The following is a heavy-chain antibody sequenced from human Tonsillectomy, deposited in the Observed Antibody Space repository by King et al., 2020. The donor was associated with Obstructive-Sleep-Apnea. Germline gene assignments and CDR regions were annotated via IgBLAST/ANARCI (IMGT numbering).Heavy chain of an antibody. V-gene: IGHV4-39*07. CDR3: ARYSFWSGYYLPPDDWEPPSSG. CDR2: IYYSGST. CDR1: GGSISSSSYY. D-gene: IGHD3-3*01. Sequence: QLQESGPGLVKPSETLSLTCTVSGGSISSSSYYWGWIRQPPGKGLEWIGSIYYSGSTYYNPSLKSRVTISVDTSKNQFSLKLSSVTAADTAVYYCARYSFWSGYYLPPDDWEPPSSGWGQGTLVTVPS. J-gene: IGHJ4*02.